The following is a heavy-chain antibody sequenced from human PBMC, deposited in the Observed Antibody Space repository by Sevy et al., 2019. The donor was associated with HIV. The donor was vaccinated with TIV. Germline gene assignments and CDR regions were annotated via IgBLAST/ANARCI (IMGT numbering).Heavy chain of an antibody. CDR2: SSVNNGNR. CDR3: ARVVMSSSWPCFDY. D-gene: IGHD6-13*01. CDR1: GYTFTTYA. Sequence: ASVKVSCKASGYTFTTYAITWVRQAPGEGLEWMGWSSVNNGNRNYAQKVQDRVTMTTDTSTNTAYMELRSLRSDDTAMYYCARVVMSSSWPCFDYWGQRTLVTVSS. V-gene: IGHV1-18*01. J-gene: IGHJ4*02.